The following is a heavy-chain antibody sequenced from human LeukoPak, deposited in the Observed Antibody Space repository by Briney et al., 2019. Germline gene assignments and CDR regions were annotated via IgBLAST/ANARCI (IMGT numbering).Heavy chain of an antibody. CDR3: AGGSRWLQSDY. CDR2: IIPIFGTA. D-gene: IGHD5-24*01. Sequence: ASVKVSCQASGGTFSSYAISWVRQAPGQGLEWMGGIIPIFGTANYAQKFQGRVTITTDESTSTAYMELSSLRSEDTAVYYCAGGSRWLQSDYWGQGTLVTVSS. V-gene: IGHV1-69*05. J-gene: IGHJ4*02. CDR1: GGTFSSYA.